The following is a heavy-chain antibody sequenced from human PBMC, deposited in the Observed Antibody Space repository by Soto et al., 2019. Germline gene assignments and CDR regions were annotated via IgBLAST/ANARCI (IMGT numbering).Heavy chain of an antibody. CDR1: GFTFSNYA. J-gene: IGHJ6*03. CDR2: ISTSGDNT. Sequence: GGSLRLSCAASGFTFSNYAMTWVRQAPGKGLEWVSAISTSGDNTYYADSVKGRFTISRDNSKNTVYLQMNNLRAEDTAVYYCAKEDYYIDVWGKGTTVTVSS. V-gene: IGHV3-23*01. CDR3: AKEDYYIDV.